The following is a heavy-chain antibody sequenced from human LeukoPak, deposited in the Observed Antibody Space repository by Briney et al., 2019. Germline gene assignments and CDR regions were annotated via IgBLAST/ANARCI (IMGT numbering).Heavy chain of an antibody. J-gene: IGHJ4*02. V-gene: IGHV3-23*01. CDR3: AKAAAAPGFDF. Sequence: QPGGSLRLSCAASGLTFNSYALNWVRQAPGKGLEWVATVSGSGDRMYHADSVKGRFTISRDNSKNTIYLQMNSLRAEDTALYYCAKAAAAPGFDFWGQGTLVTVSS. CDR1: GLTFNSYA. D-gene: IGHD6-13*01. CDR2: VSGSGDRM.